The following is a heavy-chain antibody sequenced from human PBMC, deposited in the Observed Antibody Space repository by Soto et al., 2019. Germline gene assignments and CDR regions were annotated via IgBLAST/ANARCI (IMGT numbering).Heavy chain of an antibody. Sequence: SETLSLTCTVSGGSISSSSYYWGWIRQPPGKGLEWIGSIYYSGSTYYNPSLKSRVTISVDTSKNQFSLKLSSVTAADTAVYYCASSLPQPSFRIAAAVPFDYWGQGTLVTVSS. CDR1: GGSISSSSYY. D-gene: IGHD6-13*01. J-gene: IGHJ4*02. V-gene: IGHV4-39*01. CDR3: ASSLPQPSFRIAAAVPFDY. CDR2: IYYSGST.